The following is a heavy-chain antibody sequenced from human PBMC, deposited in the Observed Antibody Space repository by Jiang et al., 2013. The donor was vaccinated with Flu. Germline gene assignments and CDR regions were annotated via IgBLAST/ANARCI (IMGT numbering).Heavy chain of an antibody. Sequence: KPTQTLTLTCTVSGFSLSDTRMGVSWIRQPPGKALEWLANIFSKDEKTYSTSLKTRLTISKDTSRSQVVLTMTNMDPVDTATYYCARMVANSSSWSDRLRNFDCWGQGTPVTVSS. J-gene: IGHJ4*02. V-gene: IGHV2-26*01. CDR2: IFSKDEK. D-gene: IGHD6-13*01. CDR3: ARMVANSSSWSDRLRNFDC. CDR1: GFSLSDTRMG.